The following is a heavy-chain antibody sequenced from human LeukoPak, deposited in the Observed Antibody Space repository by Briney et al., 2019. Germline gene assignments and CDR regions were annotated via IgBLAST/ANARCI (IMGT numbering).Heavy chain of an antibody. Sequence: GGSLRLSCAASGFTFSSYWMSWVRQAPGKGLEWVANIKQDGSEKYYVDSVKGRFTISRDNAKNSLYLQMNSLRAEDTAVYYCARVESGSYAGWFDPWGQGTLVTVSS. J-gene: IGHJ5*02. CDR3: ARVESGSYAGWFDP. CDR2: IKQDGSEK. D-gene: IGHD1-26*01. V-gene: IGHV3-7*01. CDR1: GFTFSSYW.